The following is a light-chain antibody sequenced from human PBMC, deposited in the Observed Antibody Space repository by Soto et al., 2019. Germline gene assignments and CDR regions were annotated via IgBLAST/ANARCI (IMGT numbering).Light chain of an antibody. Sequence: EIVMTQSPGTLSLSPGERATLSCRASQSVSSNLAWYQLKPGQAPRPLIYGVSSRATGIPDRFSGSGSGTDFTLTISRLEPEDFAVYYCQQYDSSPRTFGQGTKVDIK. CDR3: QQYDSSPRT. CDR2: GVS. CDR1: QSVSSN. V-gene: IGKV3-20*01. J-gene: IGKJ1*01.